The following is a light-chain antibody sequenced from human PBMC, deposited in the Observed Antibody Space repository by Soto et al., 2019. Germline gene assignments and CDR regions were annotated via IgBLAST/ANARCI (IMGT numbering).Light chain of an antibody. J-gene: IGLJ3*02. CDR2: SNY. V-gene: IGLV1-44*01. Sequence: QSVLTQPPSASETPEQRVTISCSGSSSNIGRNSVNWYQHLPGTAPKLLIYSNYQRPSGVPDRFSGYKSGTSASLAISGLQSECEADYYCAAWDDSLNALLFCGGTKLTVL. CDR1: SSNIGRNS. CDR3: AAWDDSLNALL.